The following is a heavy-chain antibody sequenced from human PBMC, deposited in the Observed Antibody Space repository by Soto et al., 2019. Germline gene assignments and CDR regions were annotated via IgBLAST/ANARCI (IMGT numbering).Heavy chain of an antibody. CDR1: GFTFSSYA. CDR3: ARNAHLGELSPGYFNY. CDR2: ISSNGGST. J-gene: IGHJ4*02. Sequence: PGGSLRLSCAASGFTFSSYAMHWVRQAPGKGLEYVSAISSNGGSTYYANSVKGRFTISRDNSKNTLYLQMGSLRAEDMAVYYCARNAHLGELSPGYFNYGGQGTRVTVSS. V-gene: IGHV3-64*01. D-gene: IGHD3-16*02.